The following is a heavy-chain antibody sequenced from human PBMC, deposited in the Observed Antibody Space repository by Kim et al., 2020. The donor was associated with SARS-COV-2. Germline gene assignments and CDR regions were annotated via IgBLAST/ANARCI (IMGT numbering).Heavy chain of an antibody. V-gene: IGHV3-74*01. CDR3: TRELRTVDFDS. Sequence: GGSLRLSCAASGFIFSSYLMHWVRQAPGKGLVWISTIGTAGTTTFYADSVKGRFTITRDNAKNTLYLQMNGLRADDTAVYFCTRELRTVDFDSWGLGTL. D-gene: IGHD2-15*01. J-gene: IGHJ4*02. CDR2: IGTAGTTT. CDR1: GFIFSSYL.